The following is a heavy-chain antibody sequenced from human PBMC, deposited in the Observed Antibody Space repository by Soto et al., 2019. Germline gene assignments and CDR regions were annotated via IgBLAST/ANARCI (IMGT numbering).Heavy chain of an antibody. Sequence: SVKVSCKASGGTFSSYAISWVRQAPGQGLEWMGGIIPIFGTANYAQKFQGRVTITADESTSTAYMELSSPRSEDTAVYYCARGANGSGSYALYYYYYYCMDVWGQGXTVTVYS. J-gene: IGHJ6*02. CDR3: ARGANGSGSYALYYYYYYCMDV. CDR1: GGTFSSYA. D-gene: IGHD3-10*01. V-gene: IGHV1-69*13. CDR2: IIPIFGTA.